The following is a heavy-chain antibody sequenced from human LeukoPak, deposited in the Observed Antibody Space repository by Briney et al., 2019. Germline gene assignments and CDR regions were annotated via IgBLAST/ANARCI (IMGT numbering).Heavy chain of an antibody. CDR1: GFTFSSYG. CDR2: ISYDGSNK. Sequence: PGRSLRLSCAASGFTFSSYGMHWVRQAPGKGLEWVAVISYDGSNKYHADSVKGRFTISRDNSKNTLYLQMNSLRAEDTAVYYCAKFYYYDSSGYDYWGQGTLVTVSS. V-gene: IGHV3-30*18. D-gene: IGHD3-22*01. CDR3: AKFYYYDSSGYDY. J-gene: IGHJ4*02.